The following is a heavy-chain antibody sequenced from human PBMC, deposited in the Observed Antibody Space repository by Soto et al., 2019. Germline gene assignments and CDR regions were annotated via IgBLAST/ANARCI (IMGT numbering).Heavy chain of an antibody. V-gene: IGHV4-4*02. CDR1: GVSITRSYW. J-gene: IGHJ3*01. CDR2: IYHTGST. CDR3: ARGDVVTTGGRGNCFDV. D-gene: IGHD4-17*01. Sequence: LQESGPRLVEPSGTLSLTCAVSGVSITRSYWWTWVRQPPGKGLEWIGEIYHTGSTNYNPSLKSRVSISVADSKNPFSLNLASVAAADTAVYFCARGDVVTTGGRGNCFDVWGQGTTVSVSS.